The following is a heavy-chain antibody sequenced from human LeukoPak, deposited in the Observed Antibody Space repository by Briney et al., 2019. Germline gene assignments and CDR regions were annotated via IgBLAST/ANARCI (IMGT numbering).Heavy chain of an antibody. CDR3: AREAVAGIGRREYYYYYYGMDV. CDR2: TSYDGSNK. V-gene: IGHV3-30*04. D-gene: IGHD6-19*01. CDR1: GFTFSSYA. J-gene: IGHJ6*02. Sequence: GGSLRLSCAASGFTFSSYAMHWVRQAPGKGLEWVAVTSYDGSNKYYADSVKGRFTISRDNPKNTLYLQMNSLRAEDTAVYYCAREAVAGIGRREYYYYYYGMDVWGQGTTVTVSS.